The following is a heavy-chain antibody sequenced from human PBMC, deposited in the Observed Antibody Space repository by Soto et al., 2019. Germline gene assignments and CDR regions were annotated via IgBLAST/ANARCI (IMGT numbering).Heavy chain of an antibody. V-gene: IGHV4-59*01. D-gene: IGHD7-27*01. CDR3: ARGDWGSNFDY. J-gene: IGHJ4*02. CDR1: GGSISSYY. Sequence: PSETLSLTCTVSGGSISSYYCSWIRQPPGKGLEWIGYIYYSGSTNYNPSLKSRVTISLGTSKNQFSLKLSSVTAADTAVYYCARGDWGSNFDYWGQGTLVTVSS. CDR2: IYYSGST.